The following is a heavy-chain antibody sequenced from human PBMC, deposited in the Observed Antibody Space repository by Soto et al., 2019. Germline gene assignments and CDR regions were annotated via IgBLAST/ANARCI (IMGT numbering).Heavy chain of an antibody. CDR3: AKDGEVGATNYYGMDV. J-gene: IGHJ6*02. Sequence: GFLRLSCAASGFTFDYYTMHWVRQAPGKGLEWVSLISWDGGSTYYADSVKGRFTISRDNSKNSLYLQMNSLRTEDTALYYCAKDGEVGATNYYGMDVWGHGTTVTVSS. CDR1: GFTFDYYT. D-gene: IGHD1-26*01. V-gene: IGHV3-43*01. CDR2: ISWDGGST.